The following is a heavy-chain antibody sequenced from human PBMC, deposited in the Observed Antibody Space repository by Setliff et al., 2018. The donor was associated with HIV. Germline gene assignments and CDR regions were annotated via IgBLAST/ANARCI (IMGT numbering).Heavy chain of an antibody. Sequence: EASVKVSCKASGYTFNRYGISWVRQAPGQGLEWMGWISGYNGNTKYVQNLQGRVTMSTDTSTSTVYMELRSLRSDDTAVYYCTRVPYRSAWFSGGHDAFDVWGQGTMVT. CDR3: TRVPYRSAWFSGGHDAFDV. D-gene: IGHD6-19*01. V-gene: IGHV1-18*01. J-gene: IGHJ3*01. CDR1: GYTFNRYG. CDR2: ISGYNGNT.